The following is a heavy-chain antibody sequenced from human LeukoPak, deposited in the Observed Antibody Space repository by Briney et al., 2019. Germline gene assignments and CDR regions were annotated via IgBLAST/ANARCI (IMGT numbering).Heavy chain of an antibody. J-gene: IGHJ4*02. Sequence: GGSLRLPCAASGFTLSSYWMSWVRQAPGKGLEWVANIKQDGSEKYYVDSVKGRFTTSRDNAKNSLYLQMNSLRAEDTAVYYCARVGVGPHVLRYFDWSYGYWGQGTLVTVSS. CDR1: GFTLSSYW. CDR3: ARVGVGPHVLRYFDWSYGY. CDR2: IKQDGSEK. V-gene: IGHV3-7*03. D-gene: IGHD3-9*01.